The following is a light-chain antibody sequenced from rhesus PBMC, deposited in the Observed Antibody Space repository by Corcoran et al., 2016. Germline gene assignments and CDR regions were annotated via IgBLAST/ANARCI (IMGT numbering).Light chain of an antibody. Sequence: DIQMTQSPSSLSASVGDTVTITCRASQGISSWLAWYQQKPVKAPKLLIYKASSLHSGVPSRFSGSGSGTAFTLTISSLQSEDFATYYCQQYSSGPGTFGQGTKVEIK. V-gene: IGKV1-22*01. J-gene: IGKJ1*01. CDR1: QGISSW. CDR2: KAS. CDR3: QQYSSGPGT.